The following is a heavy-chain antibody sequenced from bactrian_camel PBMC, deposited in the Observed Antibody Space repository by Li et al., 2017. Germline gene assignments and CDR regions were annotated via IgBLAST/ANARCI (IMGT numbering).Heavy chain of an antibody. CDR2: IDSHGTI. Sequence: HVQLVESGGGSVQAGGSLTLSCVVTGKSVSGYCMTWFRKGPRGYEGVAAIDSHGTIRYADSVKGRFTVSLDTDENTLTLQMNNLKPEDTRSYYCAAGVGTWYKGGNIPPEPFFPYWGQGTQVTVS. V-gene: IGHV3S1*01. CDR3: AAGVGTWYKGGNIPPEPFFPY. J-gene: IGHJ4*01. CDR1: GKSVSGYC. D-gene: IGHD6*01.